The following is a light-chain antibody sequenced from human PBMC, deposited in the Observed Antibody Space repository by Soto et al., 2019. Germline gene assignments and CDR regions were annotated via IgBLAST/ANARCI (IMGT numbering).Light chain of an antibody. Sequence: DIVMTQSPLSLPVTPGEPASISCRSSQSLLFSNAYNFLDWYLQKPRQSPHLLLSLDSYRAPGVTDRFSGGGSGTDYTLNISRVEAEDVGFYYCMQGVQSPFTFGPGTKVDIK. CDR2: LDS. CDR3: MQGVQSPFT. CDR1: QSLLFSNAYNF. V-gene: IGKV2-28*01. J-gene: IGKJ3*01.